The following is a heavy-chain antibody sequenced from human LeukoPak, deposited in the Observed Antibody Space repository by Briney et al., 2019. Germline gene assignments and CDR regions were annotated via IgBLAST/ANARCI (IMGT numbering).Heavy chain of an antibody. V-gene: IGHV4-59*08. CDR1: GGSISSYY. J-gene: IGHJ4*02. D-gene: IGHD3-22*01. Sequence: SETLSLTCTVSGGSISSYYWSWIRQPPGKGLEWIGYIYYSGSTNYNPSLKSRVTISVDTSKNQFSLKLSSVTAADTAVYYCARRWNDSSGCFYVDYWGQGTLVTVSS. CDR3: ARRWNDSSGCFYVDY. CDR2: IYYSGST.